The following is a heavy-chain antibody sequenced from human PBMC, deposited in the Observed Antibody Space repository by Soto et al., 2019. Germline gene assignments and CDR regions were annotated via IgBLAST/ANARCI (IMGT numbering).Heavy chain of an antibody. CDR2: INSDGSST. CDR3: ARDLSFWAAAGTSLDYYYYYGMDV. CDR1: GFTFSSYW. D-gene: IGHD6-13*01. Sequence: GGSLRLSCAASGFTFSSYWMHWVRQAPGKGLVWVSRINSDGSSTSYADSVKGRFTISRDNAKNTLYLQMNSLRAEDTAVYYCARDLSFWAAAGTSLDYYYYYGMDVWGQGTTVTVSS. J-gene: IGHJ6*02. V-gene: IGHV3-74*01.